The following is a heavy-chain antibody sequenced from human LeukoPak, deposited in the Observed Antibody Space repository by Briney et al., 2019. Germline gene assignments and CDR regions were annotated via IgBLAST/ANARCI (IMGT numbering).Heavy chain of an antibody. V-gene: IGHV4-59*08. D-gene: IGHD6-25*01. J-gene: IGHJ2*01. CDR1: GGSISSYY. Sequence: SDTLSLTCTVSGGSISSYYWSWIRQPPGKGVEWIGYIYYSGSTNYNPSLKSRVTISVDTSKNQLSLKLGSVTAADTAVYYCARQGGGFCYFDLWGRGTLVTVSS. CDR3: ARQGGGFCYFDL. CDR2: IYYSGST.